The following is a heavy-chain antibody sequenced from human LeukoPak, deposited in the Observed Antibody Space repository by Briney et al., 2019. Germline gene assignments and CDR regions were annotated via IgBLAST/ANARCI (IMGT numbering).Heavy chain of an antibody. D-gene: IGHD4-17*01. V-gene: IGHV3-23*01. J-gene: IGHJ4*02. Sequence: GGSLRLSCAASGFTFSSYAMSWVRQAPGKGLEWVSVISGSGGSTDYAGSVKGRFTISRDNSKNTLYLQMNSLRAEDTAVYYCAKGGMTTVYFDYWGQGTLVTVSS. CDR3: AKGGMTTVYFDY. CDR2: ISGSGGST. CDR1: GFTFSSYA.